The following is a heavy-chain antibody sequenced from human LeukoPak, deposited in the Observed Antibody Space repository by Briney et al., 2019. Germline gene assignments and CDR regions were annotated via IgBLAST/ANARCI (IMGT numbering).Heavy chain of an antibody. V-gene: IGHV4-30-2*01. CDR1: GGSISSGGYS. Sequence: SETLSLTCAVSGGSISSGGYSWSWIRQPPGKGLEWIGYIYHSGSTYYNPSLKSRVTISVDRSKNQFSLKLSSVTAADTAVYYCARDLSSGWSGPYFDYWGQGTLVTVSS. CDR2: IYHSGST. D-gene: IGHD6-19*01. J-gene: IGHJ4*02. CDR3: ARDLSSGWSGPYFDY.